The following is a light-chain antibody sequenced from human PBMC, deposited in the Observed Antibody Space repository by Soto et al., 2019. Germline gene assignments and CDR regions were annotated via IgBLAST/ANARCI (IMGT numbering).Light chain of an antibody. CDR1: QTISNW. Sequence: IQMPPSPSTVSASVLYILHITCKASQTISNWLSCDQQTPLKAPKLLIYKSSTLECGVPSRFNGSGSGTEFTLTISSLQPEDFATYYCQKYNSYSQTCGQGHTGDIK. V-gene: IGKV1-5*03. CDR3: QKYNSYSQT. CDR2: KSS. J-gene: IGKJ1*01.